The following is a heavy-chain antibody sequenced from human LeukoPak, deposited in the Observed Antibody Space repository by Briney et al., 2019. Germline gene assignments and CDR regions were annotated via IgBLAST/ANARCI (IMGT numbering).Heavy chain of an antibody. Sequence: PGGSLRLSCAASGFTFRRYAMNWVRQAPGKGLGWISVISENGGRTYYADSVKGRFTISTDYSKNTLYLQMNSLRAEDTAVYYCAKDLSLRSSDWYPGFDYWGQGTLVTVSS. CDR2: ISENGGRT. CDR3: AKDLSLRSSDWYPGFDY. J-gene: IGHJ4*02. V-gene: IGHV3-23*01. D-gene: IGHD6-19*01. CDR1: GFTFRRYA.